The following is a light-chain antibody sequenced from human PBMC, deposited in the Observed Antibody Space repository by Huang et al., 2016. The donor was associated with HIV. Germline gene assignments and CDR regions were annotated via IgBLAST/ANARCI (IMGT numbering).Light chain of an antibody. Sequence: EILLTQSPATLSLSPGERATLSCRASQSIRNFLAWYQQRPGQPPRLLIYYASTRSTVIPDRFSGSGSDTDFTLTINSLEPEDFAVYYCQQRSSWPPFTFGPGTKVDIK. V-gene: IGKV3-11*01. CDR2: YAS. CDR3: QQRSSWPPFT. CDR1: QSIRNF. J-gene: IGKJ3*01.